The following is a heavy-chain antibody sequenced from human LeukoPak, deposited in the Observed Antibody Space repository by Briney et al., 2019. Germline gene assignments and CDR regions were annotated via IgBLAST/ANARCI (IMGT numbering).Heavy chain of an antibody. V-gene: IGHV3-53*01. J-gene: IGHJ4*02. CDR1: GFTVSSNY. CDR3: ASTRPDYYYGSGSYFL. Sequence: GGSLRLSCAASGFTVSSNYMSWVRQAPGKGLEWVSVIYSGGSTYNADSVKGRFTISRDNSKNTLYLQMNSLRAEDTAVYYCASTRPDYYYGSGSYFLWGQGTLVTVSS. D-gene: IGHD3-10*01. CDR2: IYSGGST.